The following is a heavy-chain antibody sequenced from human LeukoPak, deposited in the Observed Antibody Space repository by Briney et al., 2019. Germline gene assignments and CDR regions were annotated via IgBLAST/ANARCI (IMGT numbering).Heavy chain of an antibody. CDR2: IYHSGST. D-gene: IGHD4-23*01. V-gene: IGHV4-59*12. J-gene: IGHJ4*02. CDR1: GGSISSYY. Sequence: PSETLSLTCTVSGGSISSYYWSWIRQPPGKGLEWIGEIYHSGSTNYNPSLKSRVTISVDKSKNQFSLKVSSVTAADTAVYYCARDPREVTRFDYWGQGTLVTVSS. CDR3: ARDPREVTRFDY.